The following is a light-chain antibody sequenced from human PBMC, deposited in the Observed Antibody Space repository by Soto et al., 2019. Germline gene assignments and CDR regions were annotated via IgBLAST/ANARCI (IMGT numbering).Light chain of an antibody. Sequence: DIQMTQSPSSLSASVGDRVTITCQASQDISNHLNWYQQKPGKAPKLLMYEASNLETGVPSRFSGSGSGTDFTFTISSLQPEDIATYYCQQYDNLPFTFGPGTKVDIK. CDR2: EAS. CDR1: QDISNH. CDR3: QQYDNLPFT. V-gene: IGKV1-33*01. J-gene: IGKJ3*01.